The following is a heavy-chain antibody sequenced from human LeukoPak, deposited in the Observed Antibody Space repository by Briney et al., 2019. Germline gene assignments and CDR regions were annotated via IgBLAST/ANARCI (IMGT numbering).Heavy chain of an antibody. D-gene: IGHD4-23*01. J-gene: IGHJ3*02. CDR3: ARGGGDDAFDI. CDR1: GFTFSSYG. V-gene: IGHV3-21*01. CDR2: ISSSSSYI. Sequence: GGSLRLSCAASGFTFSSYGMHWVRQAPGKGLEWVSSISSSSSYIYYADSVKGRFTISRDNAKNSLYLQMNSLRAEDTAVYYCARGGGDDAFDIWGQGTMVTVSS.